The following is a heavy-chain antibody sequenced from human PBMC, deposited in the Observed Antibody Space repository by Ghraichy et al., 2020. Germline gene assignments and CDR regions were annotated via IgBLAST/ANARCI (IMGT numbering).Heavy chain of an antibody. J-gene: IGHJ3*02. CDR2: IYSGGST. V-gene: IGHV3-53*01. CDR1: GFTVSSNY. CDR3: ARDQTYSSSPVAFDI. Sequence: GSLRHSCAASGFTVSSNYMSWVRQAPGKGLEWVSVIYSGGSTYYADSVKGRFTISRDNSKNTLYLQMNSLRAEDTAVYYCARDQTYSSSPVAFDIWGQGTMVTVSS. D-gene: IGHD6-6*01.